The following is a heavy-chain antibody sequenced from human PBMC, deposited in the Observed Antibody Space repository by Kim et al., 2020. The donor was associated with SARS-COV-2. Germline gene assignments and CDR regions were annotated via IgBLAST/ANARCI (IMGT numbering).Heavy chain of an antibody. Sequence: GGSLRLSCAASGFTFSSYAMSWVRQAPGKGLEWVSAISGSGGSTYYADSEKGRFTISRDNSKNTLYLQMNSLRAEDTAVYYCAKDLAYSSSWYVYWGQGTLVTVSP. J-gene: IGHJ4*02. CDR3: AKDLAYSSSWYVY. V-gene: IGHV3-23*01. CDR1: GFTFSSYA. D-gene: IGHD6-13*01. CDR2: ISGSGGST.